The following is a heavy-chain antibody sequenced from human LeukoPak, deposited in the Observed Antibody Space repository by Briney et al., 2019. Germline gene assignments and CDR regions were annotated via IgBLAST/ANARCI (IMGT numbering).Heavy chain of an antibody. CDR1: GFTFSSYA. Sequence: GGSLRSSCAASGFTFSSYAMSWVRQAPGKGLEWVSSISGNSGSTYYADSVKGRFTISRDNSKNTVYLQMNSLRAEDTAVYYCAKVSAWAMVGATYFDYWGQGTLVAVSS. CDR3: AKVSAWAMVGATYFDY. V-gene: IGHV3-23*01. CDR2: ISGNSGST. J-gene: IGHJ4*02. D-gene: IGHD1-26*01.